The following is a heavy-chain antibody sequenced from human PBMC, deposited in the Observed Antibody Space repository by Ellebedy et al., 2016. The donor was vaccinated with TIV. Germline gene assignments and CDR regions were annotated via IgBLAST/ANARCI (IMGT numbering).Heavy chain of an antibody. V-gene: IGHV1-69*13. D-gene: IGHD2-8*02. J-gene: IGHJ2*01. CDR1: GGTFSSYA. CDR3: ARAPVLVGLYWYFDL. Sequence: SVEVSCXASGGTFSSYAISWVRQAPGQGLEWMGGIIPIFGTANYAQKFQGRVTITADESTSTAYMELSSLRSEDTAVYYCARAPVLVGLYWYFDLWGRGTLVTVSS. CDR2: IIPIFGTA.